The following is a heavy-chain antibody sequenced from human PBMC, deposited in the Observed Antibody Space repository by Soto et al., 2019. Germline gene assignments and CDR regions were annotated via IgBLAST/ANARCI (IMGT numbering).Heavy chain of an antibody. D-gene: IGHD3-22*01. CDR2: IYPGDSDT. V-gene: IGHV5-51*01. J-gene: IGHJ6*02. Sequence: GESLKISCKGSGYSFTSYWIGWVRQMPGKGLEWMGIIYPGDSDTRYSPSFQGQVTISADKSISTAYLQWSGLKASDTAMYYCARLPYYYDSSGFGMDVWGQGTTVTVSS. CDR3: ARLPYYYDSSGFGMDV. CDR1: GYSFTSYW.